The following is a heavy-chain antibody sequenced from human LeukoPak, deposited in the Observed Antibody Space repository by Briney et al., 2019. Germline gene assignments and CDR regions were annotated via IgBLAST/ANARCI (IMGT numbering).Heavy chain of an antibody. D-gene: IGHD2-2*01. Sequence: ASVKVSCKASGCTFTSYGISWVRQAPGQGLEWMGWISAYNGNTNYAETLQGRVTMTTDTSTSTAYMELRSLRSDDTAVYYCARADCSSTSCYEFDYWGQGALVTVSS. V-gene: IGHV1-18*01. CDR1: GCTFTSYG. CDR3: ARADCSSTSCYEFDY. CDR2: ISAYNGNT. J-gene: IGHJ4*02.